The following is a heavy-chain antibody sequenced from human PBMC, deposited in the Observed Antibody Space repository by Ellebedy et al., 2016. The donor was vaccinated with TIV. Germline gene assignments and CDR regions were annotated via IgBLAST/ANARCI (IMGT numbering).Heavy chain of an antibody. D-gene: IGHD3-10*01. CDR3: ARGVYYYKGGNSWSFDL. CDR2: IGTAGDP. J-gene: IGHJ2*01. Sequence: GESLKISXAAPGFTFSSYDMHWVRQPTGKGLEWVSAIGTAGDPYYPGSVKGRFTISRENAKNSLYLQMNSLRAGDTAVYYCARGVYYYKGGNSWSFDLWGRGTLVTVSS. CDR1: GFTFSSYD. V-gene: IGHV3-13*05.